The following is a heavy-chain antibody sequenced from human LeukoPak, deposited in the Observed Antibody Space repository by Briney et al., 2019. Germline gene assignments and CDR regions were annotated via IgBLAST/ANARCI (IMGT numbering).Heavy chain of an antibody. CDR3: ARDCWDYGSGSYCGIDY. J-gene: IGHJ4*02. CDR2: ISSSSSYI. V-gene: IGHV3-21*03. Sequence: GGSLRLSCAASGFTFSSYSMNSVRQAPGKGLEWVSSISSSSSYIYYADSVKGRFTISRDNAKNSLYLQMNSLRAEDTAVYYCARDCWDYGSGSYCGIDYWGQGTLVTVSS. CDR1: GFTFSSYS. D-gene: IGHD3-10*01.